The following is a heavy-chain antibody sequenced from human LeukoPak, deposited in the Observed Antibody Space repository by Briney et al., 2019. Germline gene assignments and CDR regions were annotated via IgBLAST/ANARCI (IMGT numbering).Heavy chain of an antibody. V-gene: IGHV3-30*18. Sequence: GGSLRLSCAASGFTFSSYGMHWVRQAPGKGLEWVAVISYDGSNKYYADSVKGRFTISRDNSKNTLYLQMNSLRAEDTAVYYCAKGSSVMGIAAAVPFDYWGQGTLVTVSS. CDR3: AKGSSVMGIAAAVPFDY. CDR1: GFTFSSYG. D-gene: IGHD6-13*01. J-gene: IGHJ4*02. CDR2: ISYDGSNK.